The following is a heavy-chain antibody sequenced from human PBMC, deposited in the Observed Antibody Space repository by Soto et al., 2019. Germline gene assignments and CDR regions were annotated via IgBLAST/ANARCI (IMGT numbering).Heavy chain of an antibody. CDR1: GFSLSNARMG. D-gene: IGHD3-10*01. CDR2: IFSNDEK. Sequence: QVTLKESGPVLVKPTETLTLTCTVSGFSLSNARMGVSWIRQPPGKALEWLAHIFSNDEKSYSTSLKSRLTSSKDPSKSQVVLTMTNMDPVDTATYYCARLSSGSYYPPFDYWGQGTLVTVSS. J-gene: IGHJ4*02. CDR3: ARLSSGSYYPPFDY. V-gene: IGHV2-26*01.